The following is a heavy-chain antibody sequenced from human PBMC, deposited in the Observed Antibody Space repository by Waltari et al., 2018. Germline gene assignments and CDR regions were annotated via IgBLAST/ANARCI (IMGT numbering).Heavy chain of an antibody. CDR2: IYTSGST. Sequence: QVQLQESGPGLVKPSQTLSLTCTVSGGSISSGSYYWSWIRQPAGKGLEWIGYIYTSGSTNYHPSRKSRVTIAVDTSKNQCSLKLSSVTAADTAVYYGVRDDIVGGFDYWGQGTLVTVSS. CDR1: GGSISSGSYY. V-gene: IGHV4-61*09. CDR3: VRDDIVGGFDY. D-gene: IGHD1-26*01. J-gene: IGHJ4*02.